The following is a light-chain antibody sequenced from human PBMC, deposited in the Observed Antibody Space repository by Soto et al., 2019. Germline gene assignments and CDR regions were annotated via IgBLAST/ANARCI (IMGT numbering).Light chain of an antibody. Sequence: DIQMPQSQSSLSAPVGDRATMTCQAIQNINTSLNWYQQRPGQAPKLLIYDASILEPGVPSRFSGSGAGTEFTFTIDSLQPEDIATYYCQQYDDPALTFGGGTKVE. V-gene: IGKV1-33*01. CDR2: DAS. J-gene: IGKJ4*01. CDR1: QNINTS. CDR3: QQYDDPALT.